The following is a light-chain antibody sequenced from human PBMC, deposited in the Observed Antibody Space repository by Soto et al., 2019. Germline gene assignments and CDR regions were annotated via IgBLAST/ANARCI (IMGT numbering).Light chain of an antibody. CDR1: NSDVGNYNL. CDR3: CSYAGVRTQVL. V-gene: IGLV2-23*02. CDR2: EVT. J-gene: IGLJ2*01. Sequence: QSVLTQPASVSGSPGQSITISCTGTNSDVGNYNLVSWFQHHPGQAPKLIIYEVTKRPSGISNRFSGSKSGNTASLTISGLQAEDESDYYCCSYAGVRTQVLFGAGTKLTVL.